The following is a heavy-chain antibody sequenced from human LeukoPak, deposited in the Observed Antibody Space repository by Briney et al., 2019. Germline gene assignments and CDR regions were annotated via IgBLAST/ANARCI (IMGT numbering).Heavy chain of an antibody. CDR3: ARAPPNWRFFDY. D-gene: IGHD1-1*01. V-gene: IGHV1-46*01. CDR2: INPSGGST. J-gene: IGHJ4*02. Sequence: ASVKVSCKASGYTFTSYYMHWVRQAPGQGLEWMGIINPSGGSTSYAQKFQGRVTMTRDTSTSTVYMELSRLRSDDTAVYYCARAPPNWRFFDYWGQGTLVTVSS. CDR1: GYTFTSYY.